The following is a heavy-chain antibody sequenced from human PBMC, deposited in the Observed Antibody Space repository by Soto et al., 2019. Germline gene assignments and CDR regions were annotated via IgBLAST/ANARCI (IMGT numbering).Heavy chain of an antibody. J-gene: IGHJ5*02. CDR1: GFTFGDSY. D-gene: IGHD2-15*01. Sequence: GGSLRLSCAGSGFTFGDSYMSWIRQAPGKGLEWLSYISPGSRYPAYADSVKGRFTISRDNAKISLYLQMMSLTPDDTAIYYCVRGGGGGLFDPWGQGTMVTVSS. CDR3: VRGGGGGLFDP. V-gene: IGHV3-11*06. CDR2: ISPGSRYP.